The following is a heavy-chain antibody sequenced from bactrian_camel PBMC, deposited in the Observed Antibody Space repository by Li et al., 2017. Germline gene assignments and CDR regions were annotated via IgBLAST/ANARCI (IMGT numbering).Heavy chain of an antibody. CDR1: GWTYSNYC. J-gene: IGHJ4*01. CDR3: AANKPPCYYSETLAAQADDFNH. CDR2: IDTDGADT. V-gene: IGHV3S6*01. D-gene: IGHD2*01. Sequence: VQLVESGGGSVQTGESLRLSCVTSGWTYSNYCIGWFRQAPGEEREGVASIDTDGADTYTDSVKGRFTISKDTANNTLCPQMNNLKPEDTAMYYCAANKPPCYYSETLAAQADDFNHWGQGTQVTVS.